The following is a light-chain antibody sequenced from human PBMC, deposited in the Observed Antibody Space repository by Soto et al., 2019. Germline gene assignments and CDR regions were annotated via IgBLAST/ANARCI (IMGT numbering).Light chain of an antibody. J-gene: IGKJ3*01. Sequence: EIVLTQSPGTLSLSPGERATLSCRASQSVSSSYLAWYQQKPGQAPRLLIYGASSRATGIPDRFSGSGSGTDFTLTISRLEPEDFAVYYCQQYGSSPPRLTFGPGTKVXXK. CDR3: QQYGSSPPRLT. V-gene: IGKV3-20*01. CDR2: GAS. CDR1: QSVSSSY.